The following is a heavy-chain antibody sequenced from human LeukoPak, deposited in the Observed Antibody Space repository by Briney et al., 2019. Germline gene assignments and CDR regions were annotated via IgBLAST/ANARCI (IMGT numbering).Heavy chain of an antibody. CDR2: ISGGGGST. CDR1: GFTFSSYA. Sequence: GGSLRLSCAASGFTFSSYAMSWVRQAPGKGLEWVSTISGGGGSTYYADSVKGRFTISRDNSKNTLYLQMNSLRDEDTALYYCAKAGIGVVGYFDYWGQGTLVTVSS. V-gene: IGHV3-23*01. J-gene: IGHJ4*02. CDR3: AKAGIGVVGYFDY. D-gene: IGHD6-19*01.